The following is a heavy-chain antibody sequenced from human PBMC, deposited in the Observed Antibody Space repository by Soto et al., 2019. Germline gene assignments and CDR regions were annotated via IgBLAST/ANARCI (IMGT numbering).Heavy chain of an antibody. D-gene: IGHD6-13*01. CDR2: ISAYNGNT. J-gene: IGHJ6*02. CDR1: GYSFTSYG. V-gene: IGHV1-18*01. CDR3: ASGGIAAAGYYYYGMDV. Sequence: ASVKGSCKASGYSFTSYGIGWVRQAPGQGLEWMGWISAYNGNTNYAQKLQGRVTMTTDTSTSTAYMELRSLRSDDTAVYYCASGGIAAAGYYYYGMDVWGQGTTVTVSS.